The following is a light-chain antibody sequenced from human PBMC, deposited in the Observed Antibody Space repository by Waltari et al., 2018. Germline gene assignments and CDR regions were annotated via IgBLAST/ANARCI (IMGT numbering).Light chain of an antibody. V-gene: IGKV1-39*01. CDR2: AAS. CDR1: QSIINY. Sequence: DIQMTQPPSPLSASLGDRVTITCRASQSIINYLNWYQQKPGKAPKLLIYAASSLQSGVPSRFSGSGSGTDFTLTISSLQPEDFATYYCQQSYSIPPYTFGQGTKLEIK. J-gene: IGKJ2*01. CDR3: QQSYSIPPYT.